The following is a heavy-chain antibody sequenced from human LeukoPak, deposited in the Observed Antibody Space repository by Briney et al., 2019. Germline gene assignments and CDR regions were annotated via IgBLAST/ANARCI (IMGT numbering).Heavy chain of an antibody. Sequence: EASVNVSCKASGYTFTSYGISWVRQAPGQGLEWMGWISAYNGNTNYAQKLQGRVTMTTDTSTSTAYMELRSLRSDDTAVYYCAREAYDFWSGYYIGSSDYYYYYGMDVWGQGTTVTVSS. J-gene: IGHJ6*02. CDR2: ISAYNGNT. D-gene: IGHD3-3*01. CDR3: AREAYDFWSGYYIGSSDYYYYYGMDV. V-gene: IGHV1-18*01. CDR1: GYTFTSYG.